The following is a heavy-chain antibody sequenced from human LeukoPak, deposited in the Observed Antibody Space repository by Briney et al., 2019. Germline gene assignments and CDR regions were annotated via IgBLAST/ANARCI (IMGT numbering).Heavy chain of an antibody. V-gene: IGHV3-48*03. D-gene: IGHD4-23*01. CDR3: ARGYGGSSPFDY. CDR1: GFTFSSYE. CDR2: ISSSGSTI. J-gene: IGHJ4*02. Sequence: GGSLRLSCAASGFTFSSYEMNWVRQAPGKGLEWVAYISSSGSTIYYADSVKGRFTISRDNSKNTLYLQMNSLRTDDTAVYYCARGYGGSSPFDYWGQGTLVTVSS.